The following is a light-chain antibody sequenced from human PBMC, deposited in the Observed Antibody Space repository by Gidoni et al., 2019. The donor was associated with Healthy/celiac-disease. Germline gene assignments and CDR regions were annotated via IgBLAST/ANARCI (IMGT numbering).Light chain of an antibody. V-gene: IGKV1-39*01. CDR2: AAS. Sequence: DIQMTPSPSSLSASVGDRVTITCRASQSISSYLNWYQQKPGKAPKLLIYAASSWQSGVPSRFSGSGSGTDFTLTISSLQSEDFATYYCQQSYSTPWTFGQGTKVEIK. CDR1: QSISSY. CDR3: QQSYSTPWT. J-gene: IGKJ1*01.